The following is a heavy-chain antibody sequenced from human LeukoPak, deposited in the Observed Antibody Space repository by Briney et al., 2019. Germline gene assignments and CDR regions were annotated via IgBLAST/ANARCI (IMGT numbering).Heavy chain of an antibody. CDR2: MKPESGNT. CDR3: ARVRAMITFGGVIDHFDY. CDR1: GYTFTSYG. D-gene: IGHD3-16*02. J-gene: IGHJ4*02. V-gene: IGHV1-8*01. Sequence: LVASVKDCCKASGYTFTSYGIKRVPQGTLQGLGRMGWMKPESGNTGYAQKFQGRVTMTRNTSISTAYMELSSLRSEDTAVYYCARVRAMITFGGVIDHFDYWGQGTLVTVSS.